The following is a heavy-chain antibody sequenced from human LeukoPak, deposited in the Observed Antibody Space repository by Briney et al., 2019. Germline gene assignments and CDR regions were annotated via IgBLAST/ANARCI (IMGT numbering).Heavy chain of an antibody. CDR3: AKAIHSCTSTSCFWGGSVGMDV. V-gene: IGHV3-48*01. D-gene: IGHD2-2*01. CDR2: ISNTGSVI. CDR1: GSTFSSHT. J-gene: IGHJ6*02. Sequence: HPGGSLRLSCAASGSTFSSHTMNWVRQAPGKGLEWVSYISNTGSVIYYADSVKGRFTISRDDSKNTLYLQMNSLRGEDTAVYYCAKAIHSCTSTSCFWGGSVGMDVWGQGTTVTVSS.